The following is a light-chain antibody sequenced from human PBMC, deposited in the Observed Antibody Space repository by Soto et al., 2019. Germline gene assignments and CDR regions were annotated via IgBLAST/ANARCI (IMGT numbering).Light chain of an antibody. V-gene: IGKV3-15*01. CDR1: QSIASN. Sequence: VMTQSPATLSVSPGERATLSCRASQSIASNLAWYQQKPGQAPRLLIYAASTRATGIPARFSGSGSGTKFTLIISSLQSEDFAVYYCQQYNNWPPWTFGQGTKVDIK. CDR3: QQYNNWPPWT. CDR2: AAS. J-gene: IGKJ1*01.